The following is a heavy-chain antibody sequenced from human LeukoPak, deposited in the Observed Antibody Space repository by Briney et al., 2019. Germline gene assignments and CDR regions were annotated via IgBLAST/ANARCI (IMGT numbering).Heavy chain of an antibody. CDR2: IYYSGST. D-gene: IGHD2-15*01. J-gene: IGHJ6*02. V-gene: IGHV4-59*01. CDR3: ARGCSGGSCYLPSGMDV. CDR1: GGSLSSYY. Sequence: PSETLSLTCTVSGGSLSSYYWSWIRQPPGKGLEWIGYIYYSGSTNYNPSLKSRVTISVDTSKNQFSLKLSSVTAADAAVYYCARGCSGGSCYLPSGMDVWGQGTTVTVS.